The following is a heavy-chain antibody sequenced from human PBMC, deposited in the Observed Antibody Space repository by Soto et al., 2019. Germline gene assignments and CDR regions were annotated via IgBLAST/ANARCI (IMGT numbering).Heavy chain of an antibody. J-gene: IGHJ4*02. CDR1: GGSFSGYY. Sequence: PSENLSLTCAVYGGSFSGYYWSWIRQPPGKGLEWIGEINHSGSTNYNPSLKSRVTISVDTSKNQFSLKLSSVTAADTAVYYCMLGSGWKDFDYWGQGTLVTVSS. CDR2: INHSGST. V-gene: IGHV4-34*01. CDR3: MLGSGWKDFDY. D-gene: IGHD3-22*01.